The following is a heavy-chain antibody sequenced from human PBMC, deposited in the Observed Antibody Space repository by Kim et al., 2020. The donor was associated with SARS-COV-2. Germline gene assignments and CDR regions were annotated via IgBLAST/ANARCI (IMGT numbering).Heavy chain of an antibody. CDR3: AKDLMITFGGTPPYYFDY. CDR2: ISGSGGST. V-gene: IGHV3-23*01. J-gene: IGHJ4*02. Sequence: GGSLRLSCAASGFTFSSYAMSWVRQAPGKGLEWVSAISGSGGSTYYADSVKGRFTISRDNSKNTLYLQMNSLRAEDTAVYYCAKDLMITFGGTPPYYFDYWGQGTLVTVSS. CDR1: GFTFSSYA. D-gene: IGHD3-16*01.